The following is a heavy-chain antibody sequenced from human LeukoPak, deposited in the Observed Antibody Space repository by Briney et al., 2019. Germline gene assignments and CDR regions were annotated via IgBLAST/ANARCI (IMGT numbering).Heavy chain of an antibody. V-gene: IGHV4-61*08. J-gene: IGHJ3*01. CDR2: IYHSGST. CDR3: ARDQGGGSYRHAFDV. Sequence: PSETLSLTCSVSGDSVDNSDYYWSWLRQPPGKELEWIGHIYHSGSTIYSSSLKGRVTISLDMSKNQFSLRLTSGTAADTAVYYCARDQGGGSYRHAFDVWGQGKMVTVSS. D-gene: IGHD1-26*01. CDR1: GDSVDNSDYY.